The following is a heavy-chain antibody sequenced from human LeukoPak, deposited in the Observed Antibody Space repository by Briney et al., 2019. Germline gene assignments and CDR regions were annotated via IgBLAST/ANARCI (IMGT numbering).Heavy chain of an antibody. D-gene: IGHD6-13*01. J-gene: IGHJ4*02. CDR3: ARGGGMRSWYDFDY. CDR2: IKEAGSEK. V-gene: IGHV3-7*04. Sequence: GGSLRLSCAASGFTFSNYWMSWARQAPGKGLEFMANIKEAGSEKYYVDSVKGRFTISRDNDKNLVHLQMNSLRAEDTAVYYCARGGGMRSWYDFDYWGQGTLVTVSS. CDR1: GFTFSNYW.